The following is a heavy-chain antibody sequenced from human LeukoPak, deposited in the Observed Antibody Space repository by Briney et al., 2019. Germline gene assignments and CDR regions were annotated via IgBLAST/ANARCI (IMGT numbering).Heavy chain of an antibody. Sequence: ASVKVSCKASGYTFSSYGISWVRQAPGQGLEWMGWISAYNGNTNYAQKLQGRVTMTTDTSTSTAYMELRSLRSDDTAVYYCARDRNGGYETPPYFDYWGQGTLVTVSS. CDR1: GYTFSSYG. D-gene: IGHD5-12*01. V-gene: IGHV1-18*01. J-gene: IGHJ4*02. CDR2: ISAYNGNT. CDR3: ARDRNGGYETPPYFDY.